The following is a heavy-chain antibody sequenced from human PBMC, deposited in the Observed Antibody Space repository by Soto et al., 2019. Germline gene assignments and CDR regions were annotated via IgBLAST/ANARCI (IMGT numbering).Heavy chain of an antibody. J-gene: IGHJ4*02. CDR3: ARLYTSGWYFDY. Sequence: GGSLRLSCAASGFTFSSYSMNWVRQAPGKWLEWVSYITRSSSPIYYADSVKGRFTISRDNAKNSLYLQMDSLRDEDTAVYYCARLYTSGWYFDYWGQGXLVTVSS. CDR1: GFTFSSYS. V-gene: IGHV3-48*02. D-gene: IGHD6-19*01. CDR2: ITRSSSPI.